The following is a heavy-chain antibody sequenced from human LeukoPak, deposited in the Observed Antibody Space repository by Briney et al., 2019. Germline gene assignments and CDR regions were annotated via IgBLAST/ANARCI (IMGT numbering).Heavy chain of an antibody. J-gene: IGHJ6*03. Sequence: SETLSLTCTVSGYSISSGYYWGWIRQPPGKGLEWIGSIYTSGSTNYNPSLKSRVTISVDTSKNQFSLKLSSVTAADTAVYYCARAGYDSNYYYYYYMDVWGKGTTVTISS. V-gene: IGHV4-38-2*02. CDR2: IYTSGST. CDR1: GYSISSGYY. CDR3: ARAGYDSNYYYYYYMDV. D-gene: IGHD5-12*01.